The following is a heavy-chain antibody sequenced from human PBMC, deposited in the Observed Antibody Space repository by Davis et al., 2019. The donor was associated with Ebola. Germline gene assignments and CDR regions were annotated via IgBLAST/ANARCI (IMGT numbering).Heavy chain of an antibody. V-gene: IGHV1-2*04. D-gene: IGHD3-22*01. CDR3: AREGPCFDSSGYDYGIDV. CDR2: INPNSGGS. J-gene: IGHJ6*02. CDR1: GYTFTGYS. Sequence: ASVKVSCKASGYTFTGYSMHWVRQAPGQGLEWMGWINPNSGGSNYAQNFQGWVTLTRDTSISTAYMDLSRLRSDDTAVYYCAREGPCFDSSGYDYGIDVWGQGTTVTVSS.